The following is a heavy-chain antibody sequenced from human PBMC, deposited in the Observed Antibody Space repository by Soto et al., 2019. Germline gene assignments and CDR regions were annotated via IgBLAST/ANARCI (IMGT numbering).Heavy chain of an antibody. Sequence: GWSLRLSFAASGFTFSSYSMNWVRQSPGKGLEWVSSISSSSSYIYYADSVKGRFTISRDNAKNSLYLQMNSLRAEDTAVYYCARGGDIVLMVYAIGAYYYGMDVWGQGTTVTVSS. CDR1: GFTFSSYS. D-gene: IGHD2-8*01. V-gene: IGHV3-21*01. CDR3: ARGGDIVLMVYAIGAYYYGMDV. J-gene: IGHJ6*02. CDR2: ISSSSSYI.